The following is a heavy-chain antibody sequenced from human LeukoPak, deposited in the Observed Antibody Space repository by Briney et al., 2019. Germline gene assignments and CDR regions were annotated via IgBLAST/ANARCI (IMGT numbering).Heavy chain of an antibody. CDR3: ARDRDYYGSGSHTPDY. CDR1: GFTFSGYA. J-gene: IGHJ4*02. V-gene: IGHV3-30-3*01. D-gene: IGHD3-10*01. CDR2: ISYDGSNK. Sequence: GGSLRLSCAASGFTFSGYAMHWVRQAPGKGLEWVAVISYDGSNKYYADSVKGRFTISRDNSKNTLYLQMNSLRAEDTALYYCARDRDYYGSGSHTPDYWGQGTLITVSS.